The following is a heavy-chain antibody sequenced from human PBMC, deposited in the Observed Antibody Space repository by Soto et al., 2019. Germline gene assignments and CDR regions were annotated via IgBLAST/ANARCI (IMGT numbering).Heavy chain of an antibody. V-gene: IGHV3-21*01. D-gene: IGHD5-12*01. CDR2: ISSSSSYI. CDR3: ARVATSRIVATIDNYFDY. J-gene: IGHJ4*02. Sequence: GGSLRLSCAASGFTFSSYSMNWVRQAPGKGLEWVSSISSSSSYIYYADSVKGRFTISRDNAKNSLYLQMNSLRAEDTAVYYCARVATSRIVATIDNYFDYWGQGTLVTVSS. CDR1: GFTFSSYS.